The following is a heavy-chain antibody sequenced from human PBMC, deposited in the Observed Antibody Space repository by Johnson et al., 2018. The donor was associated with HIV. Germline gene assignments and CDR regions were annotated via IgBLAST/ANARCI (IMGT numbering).Heavy chain of an antibody. Sequence: VQLVESGGGLVKPGGSLRLSCGGSGLIFRTYWMSWVRQAPGRGLEWVASIKPDGSDKYSVDSVKGRFTISRDNAKNSLYLQMNSLRAEDTAVYYCARPYYVISDYYLYSFDIWGQGTMVAVSS. J-gene: IGHJ3*02. CDR3: ARPYYVISDYYLYSFDI. CDR2: IKPDGSDK. V-gene: IGHV3-7*01. D-gene: IGHD3-22*01. CDR1: GLIFRTYW.